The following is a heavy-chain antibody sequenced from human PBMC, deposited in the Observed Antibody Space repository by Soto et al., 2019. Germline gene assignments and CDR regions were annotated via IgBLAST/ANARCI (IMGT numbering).Heavy chain of an antibody. CDR2: ISYDGSNK. J-gene: IGHJ6*02. D-gene: IGHD3-3*01. V-gene: IGHV3-30-3*01. CDR3: ARDFSSDDFWSGYHDYYYGMDV. CDR1: GFTFSSYA. Sequence: GGSLRLTCAASGFTFSSYAMHWVRQAPGKGLEWVAVISYDGSNKYYADSVKGRFTISRDNSKNTLYLQMNSLRAEDTAVYYCARDFSSDDFWSGYHDYYYGMDVWGQGTTVTVSS.